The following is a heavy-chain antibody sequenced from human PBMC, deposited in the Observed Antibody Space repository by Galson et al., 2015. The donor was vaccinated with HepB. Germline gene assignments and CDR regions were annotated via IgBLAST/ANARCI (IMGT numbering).Heavy chain of an antibody. V-gene: IGHV3-23*01. CDR3: AKGADYYGSGSFDY. D-gene: IGHD3-10*01. J-gene: IGHJ4*02. CDR1: GFTFRSSV. CDR2: ISGSGGTT. Sequence: SLRLSCAASGFTFRSSVMSWVRQAPGKGLEWVSDISGSGGTTYYADSVKGRFIISRDNSKNTLFLLMNGLRPEDTAVYYCAKGADYYGSGSFDYWGQGTLVTVSS.